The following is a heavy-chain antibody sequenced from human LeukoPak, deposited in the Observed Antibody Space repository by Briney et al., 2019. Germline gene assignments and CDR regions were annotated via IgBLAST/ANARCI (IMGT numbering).Heavy chain of an antibody. V-gene: IGHV3-21*01. J-gene: IGHJ6*03. CDR1: GFTFSIYS. CDR3: ARSVRQGYYYYYYMDV. CDR2: ISSSSSYI. Sequence: RRSLRLSCAVSGFTFSIYSINWVRQAPGKGLGWVSSISSSSSYIYYTDSAKGRFTISRDNAKKSLYMQMNSLRAEDTAVYYCARSVRQGYYYYYYMDVWGKGTTVTVSS. D-gene: IGHD6-6*01.